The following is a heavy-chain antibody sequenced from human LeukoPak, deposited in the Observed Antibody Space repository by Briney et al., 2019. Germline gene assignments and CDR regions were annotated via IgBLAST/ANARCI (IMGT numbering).Heavy chain of an antibody. CDR2: ISSSGSTI. D-gene: IGHD2-15*01. Sequence: GGSLRLSCAASGFTFSSYGMHWVRQAPGKGLEWVSYISSSGSTIYYADSVKGRFTISRDNAKNSLYLQMNSLRAEDTAVYYCARDLVVVVAATSGFDYRGQGTLVTVSS. CDR3: ARDLVVVVAATSGFDY. CDR1: GFTFSSYG. V-gene: IGHV3-48*04. J-gene: IGHJ4*02.